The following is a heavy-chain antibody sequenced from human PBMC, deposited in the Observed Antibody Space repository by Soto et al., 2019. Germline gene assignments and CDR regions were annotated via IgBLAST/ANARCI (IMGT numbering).Heavy chain of an antibody. D-gene: IGHD6-6*01. CDR2: IIPILGTA. V-gene: IGHV1-69*13. CDR1: GYTFTSYG. J-gene: IGHJ4*02. Sequence: ASVKVSCKASGYTFTSYGISWVRQAPGQGLEWMGGIIPILGTADYAQKFLGRVTITADESTSTAYMELTSLTSEDTALYYCARGGYSSSYRLDYWGQGTRVTVSS. CDR3: ARGGYSSSYRLDY.